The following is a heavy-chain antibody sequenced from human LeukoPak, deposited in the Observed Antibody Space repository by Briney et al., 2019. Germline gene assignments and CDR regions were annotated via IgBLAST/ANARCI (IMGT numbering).Heavy chain of an antibody. Sequence: SETLSLTCAVSGGSLSGYYWTWIRQPPGKGLEWIGEINHSGSTNYNPSLKSRVTISVDTSKNQFSLKLSSVTAADTAVYYCARTLGSVTTMYEYFQHWGQGTLVTVSS. CDR3: ARTLGSVTTMYEYFQH. CDR2: INHSGST. V-gene: IGHV4-34*01. CDR1: GGSLSGYY. D-gene: IGHD4-17*01. J-gene: IGHJ1*01.